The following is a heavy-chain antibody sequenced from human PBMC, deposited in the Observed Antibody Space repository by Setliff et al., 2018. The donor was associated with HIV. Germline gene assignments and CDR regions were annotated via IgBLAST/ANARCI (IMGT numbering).Heavy chain of an antibody. CDR2: IWYDGSNK. J-gene: IGHJ4*02. CDR3: ARDPPGGSYPYYFDY. CDR1: GFTFSSYG. Sequence: GGSLRLSCAASGFTFSSYGMHWVRQAPGKGLEWVAVIWYDGSNKYYADSVKGRFTISRDNSKNTLYLQMNSLRSEDTAVYYCARDPPGGSYPYYFDYWGQGTLVTVSS. V-gene: IGHV3-33*01. D-gene: IGHD1-26*01.